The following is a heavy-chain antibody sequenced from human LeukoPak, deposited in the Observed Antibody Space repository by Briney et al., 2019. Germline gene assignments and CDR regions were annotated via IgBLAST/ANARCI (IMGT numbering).Heavy chain of an antibody. D-gene: IGHD3-10*01. Sequence: SETLSLTCTVSGGSISSYYWSWIRKPPGKGLGWIGYIYYSGSTNYNPSLKSRVTISVDTSKNQFSLKLSSVTAADTAVYYCARSKGWRFGSRALDIWGQGTMVTVSS. V-gene: IGHV4-59*12. CDR2: IYYSGST. CDR3: ARSKGWRFGSRALDI. CDR1: GGSISSYY. J-gene: IGHJ3*02.